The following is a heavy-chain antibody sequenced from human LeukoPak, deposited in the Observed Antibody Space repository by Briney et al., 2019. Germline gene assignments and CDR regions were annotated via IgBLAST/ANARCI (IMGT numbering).Heavy chain of an antibody. CDR1: GGSISSYY. V-gene: IGHV4-59*01. CDR3: ARGAPLTTVVTPNFDY. Sequence: PSETLSLTRTVSGGSISSYYWSWIRQPPGKGLEWIGYIYYSGSTNYNPSLKSRVTISVDTSKNQFSLKLSSVTAADTAVYYCARGAPLTTVVTPNFDYWGQGTLVTVSS. J-gene: IGHJ4*02. D-gene: IGHD4-23*01. CDR2: IYYSGST.